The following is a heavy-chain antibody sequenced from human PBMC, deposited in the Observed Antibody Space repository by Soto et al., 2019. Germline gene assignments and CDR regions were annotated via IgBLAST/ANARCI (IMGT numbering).Heavy chain of an antibody. D-gene: IGHD2-2*01. CDR2: IGTSAST. CDR1: GFTFSSYS. V-gene: IGHV3-23*01. CDR3: ADLSRYCTSSNCD. Sequence: DVRLLEFGGGLVQPGGSLRLSCAASGFTFSSYSMSWVRQAPGKGLEWVSTIGTSASTYYGDSVRGRFTISRDNSRNTLYLQMNSLRAEDTAVYYCADLSRYCTSSNCDWGQGTLVTVSS. J-gene: IGHJ4*02.